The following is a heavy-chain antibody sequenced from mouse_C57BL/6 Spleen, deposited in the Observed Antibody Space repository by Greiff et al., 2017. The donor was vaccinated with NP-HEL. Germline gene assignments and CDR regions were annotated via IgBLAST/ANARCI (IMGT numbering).Heavy chain of an antibody. CDR2: FYPGSGSI. D-gene: IGHD1-1*02. CDR1: GYTFTEYT. CDR3: ARHEDYYGGAWFAD. J-gene: IGHJ3*01. Sequence: VQLVESGAELVKPGASVKLSCKASGYTFTEYTIHWVKQRPGQGLEWIGWFYPGSGSIKYNEKFKDKATLTADKSSSTVYMELSRVTSEDSAVYFCARHEDYYGGAWFADWGQGTLVTVSA. V-gene: IGHV1-62-2*01.